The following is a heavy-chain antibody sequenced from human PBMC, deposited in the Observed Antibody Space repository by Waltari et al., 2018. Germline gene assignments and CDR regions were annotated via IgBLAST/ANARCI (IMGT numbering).Heavy chain of an antibody. CDR3: ARAYGYRDAFDI. V-gene: IGHV3-21*01. J-gene: IGHJ3*02. CDR1: GFTFRSYS. CDR2: ISSSSSYI. Sequence: EVQLVESGGGLVKPGGSLRLSCAASGFTFRSYSMNWVRQAPGKGLEWVSSISSSSSYIYYADSVKGRFTISRDNAKNSLYLQMNSLRAEDTAVYYCARAYGYRDAFDIWGQGTMVTVSS. D-gene: IGHD5-18*01.